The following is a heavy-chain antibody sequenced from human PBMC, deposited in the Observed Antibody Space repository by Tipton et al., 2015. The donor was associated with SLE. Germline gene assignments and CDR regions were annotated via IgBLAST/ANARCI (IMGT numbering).Heavy chain of an antibody. CDR2: INAGTGST. D-gene: IGHD1-20*01. CDR3: ARSITGTLYFDY. Sequence: QSGAEVKKPGASVRVSCKASGYTFTTYVIHWVRQDPGQRLEWMGWINAGTGSTEYSQKFQGRVTITRDTFASTAYMELSSLRSEDTAVYYCARSITGTLYFDYWGQGTLVTVSS. CDR1: GYTFTTYV. J-gene: IGHJ4*02. V-gene: IGHV1-3*01.